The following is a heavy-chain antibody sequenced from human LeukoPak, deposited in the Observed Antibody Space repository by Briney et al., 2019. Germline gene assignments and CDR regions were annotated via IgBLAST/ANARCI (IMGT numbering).Heavy chain of an antibody. CDR1: GFTFSTYE. J-gene: IGHJ4*02. D-gene: IGHD3-3*01. CDR3: AKETYESFDY. CDR2: ISGSGGST. Sequence: GGSLRLSCAASGFTFSTYEMNWVRRAPGKGLEWVSAISGSGGSTYYADSVKGRFTISRDNSKNTLYLQMNSLRAEDTAVYYCAKETYESFDYWGQGTLVTVSS. V-gene: IGHV3-23*01.